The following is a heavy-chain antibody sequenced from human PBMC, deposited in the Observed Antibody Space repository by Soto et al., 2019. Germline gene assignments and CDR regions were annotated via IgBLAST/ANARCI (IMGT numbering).Heavy chain of an antibody. CDR1: GFTFSSYG. D-gene: IGHD3-10*01. V-gene: IGHV3-30*18. CDR3: AKERMGAGVRGYFDY. J-gene: IGHJ4*02. Sequence: QVQLVESGGGVVQPGRSLRLSCAASGFTFSSYGMHWVRQATGKGLEWVAVIIYDGSTKYYADSVKGRFTISRDNSKSKLYMQMNSLRAEGTAVYYCAKERMGAGVRGYFDYWGQGTLVTVSS. CDR2: IIYDGSTK.